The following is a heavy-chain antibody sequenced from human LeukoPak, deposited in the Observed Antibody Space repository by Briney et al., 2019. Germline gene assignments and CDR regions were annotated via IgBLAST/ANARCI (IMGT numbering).Heavy chain of an antibody. V-gene: IGHV4-4*02. Sequence: PSGTLSLTCAVSGGSISSRNWWIWVRQPPGKGLEWIGEIYPSGSTNYNPSLKSRVTISIDKSKNQSFLKLSSVTAADTAVYYCARDTGGRGRLDAFDIWGQGTMVTVSS. CDR1: GGSISSRNW. D-gene: IGHD2-8*02. CDR2: IYPSGST. CDR3: ARDTGGRGRLDAFDI. J-gene: IGHJ3*02.